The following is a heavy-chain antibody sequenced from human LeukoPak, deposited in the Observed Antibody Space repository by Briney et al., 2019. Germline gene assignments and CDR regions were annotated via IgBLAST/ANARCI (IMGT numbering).Heavy chain of an antibody. CDR3: ASRLRSTVVAPWDY. CDR1: GFTFSTYA. CDR2: ISASGDTT. Sequence: GGSLRLSCAASGFTFSTYAMAWVRRAPGKGLEWVSGISASGDTTYYGDSVKGRFIISKDYSKNTLYLQMNGLRAEDTALYYCASRLRSTVVAPWDYWGQGTLVTVSS. D-gene: IGHD3-22*01. J-gene: IGHJ4*02. V-gene: IGHV3-23*01.